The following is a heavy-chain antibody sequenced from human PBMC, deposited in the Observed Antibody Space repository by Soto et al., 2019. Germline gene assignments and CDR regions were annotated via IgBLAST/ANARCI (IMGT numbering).Heavy chain of an antibody. CDR3: VQSPWRGYKACFDP. CDR2: IYWDDDK. J-gene: IGHJ5*02. CDR1: GFSLTTSGVD. V-gene: IGHV2-5*02. Sequence: QITLKESGSARVKPTQTLTLTCTFSGFSLTTSGVDVGWIRQPPGKALEWLAVIYWDDDKRYSPSLQTRLTITMDTSKNEVVLTMINMDPVDTATYYCVQSPWRGYKACFDPWGPGTVVTVSS. D-gene: IGHD3-3*01.